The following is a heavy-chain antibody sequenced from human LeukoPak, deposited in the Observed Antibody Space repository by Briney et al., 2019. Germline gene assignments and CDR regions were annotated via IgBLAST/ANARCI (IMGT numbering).Heavy chain of an antibody. D-gene: IGHD3-22*01. Sequence: PGGSLILSCAAPGFTVSSNYMSWVRQAPGKGLEWVSVIYSGGSTSYADSVKGRFTISRDNSKNTLYLQMNSLRTEDTAVYYCARGGSYFDISGYYFYWGQGTLVTVSS. CDR2: IYSGGST. CDR1: GFTVSSNY. V-gene: IGHV3-66*01. J-gene: IGHJ4*02. CDR3: ARGGSYFDISGYYFY.